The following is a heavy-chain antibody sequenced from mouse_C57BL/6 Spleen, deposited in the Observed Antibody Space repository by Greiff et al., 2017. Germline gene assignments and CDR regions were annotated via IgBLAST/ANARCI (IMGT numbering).Heavy chain of an antibody. Sequence: EVQRVESGGGLVKPGGSLKLSCAASGFTFSDYGMHWVRQAPEKGLAWVAYISIGSSTIYSADTAMGRFTSSRDNAKDTLFLQMTSLRNEDTAMYYCARYTAVVARWYFDVWGTGTTVTVSS. J-gene: IGHJ1*03. V-gene: IGHV5-17*01. CDR3: ARYTAVVARWYFDV. CDR1: GFTFSDYG. CDR2: ISIGSSTI. D-gene: IGHD1-1*01.